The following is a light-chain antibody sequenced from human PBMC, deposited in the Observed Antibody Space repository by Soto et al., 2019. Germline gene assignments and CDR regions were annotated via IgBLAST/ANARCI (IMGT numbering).Light chain of an antibody. CDR2: DAS. V-gene: IGKV3D-15*01. CDR3: QPYNNWPLT. J-gene: IGKJ4*01. CDR1: QSISSN. Sequence: MTQSPSSLSASVGDRVTIPCRASQSISSNLNWYQQKPGQAPRLLIYDASNRATGIPARFSGSGSGTDFTLTINSLQSEDFAVYYCQPYNNWPLTFGGGTKVDIK.